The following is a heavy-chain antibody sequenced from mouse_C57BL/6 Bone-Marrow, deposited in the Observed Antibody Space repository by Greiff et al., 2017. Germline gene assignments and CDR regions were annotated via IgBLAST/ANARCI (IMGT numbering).Heavy chain of an antibody. CDR2: IWTGGGT. D-gene: IGHD2-3*01. CDR3: ARNGNDGYKGSWFAY. J-gene: IGHJ3*01. CDR1: GFSLTSYA. V-gene: IGHV2-9-1*01. Sequence: VQLVESGPGLVAPSQSLSITCTVSGFSLTSYAISWVRQPPGKGLEWLGVIWTGGGTNYNSALKSRLSISKDNSKSQVFLKMNSLQTDDTARYYCARNGNDGYKGSWFAYWGQGTLVTVSA.